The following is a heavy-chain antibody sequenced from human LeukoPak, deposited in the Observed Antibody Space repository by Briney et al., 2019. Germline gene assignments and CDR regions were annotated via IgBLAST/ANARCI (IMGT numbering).Heavy chain of an antibody. V-gene: IGHV3-23*01. J-gene: IGHJ1*01. D-gene: IGHD2-2*02. Sequence: GGSLRLSCAASGFSFSTYAMNWVRQAPGKGLEWVSAISGSDDSTYYAESVKGRFTISRGNSKNTLLLQMNSLRVEDTAVYYCAKFACTSTSCYNNFWGQGTLVTVSS. CDR3: AKFACTSTSCYNNF. CDR1: GFSFSTYA. CDR2: ISGSDDST.